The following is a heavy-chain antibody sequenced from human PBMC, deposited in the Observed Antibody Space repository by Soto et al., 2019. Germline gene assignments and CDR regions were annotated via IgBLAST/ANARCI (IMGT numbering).Heavy chain of an antibody. CDR3: ARGRTIFGVVNTNAY. D-gene: IGHD3-3*01. Sequence: ASVKVSCKASGYTFTSYGISWVRQAPGQGLEWMGWISAYNGNTNYAQKLQGRVTMTTDTSTSTAYMELRSLRSDDTAVYYCARGRTIFGVVNTNAYWGQGTLVTVSS. J-gene: IGHJ4*02. CDR1: GYTFTSYG. CDR2: ISAYNGNT. V-gene: IGHV1-18*01.